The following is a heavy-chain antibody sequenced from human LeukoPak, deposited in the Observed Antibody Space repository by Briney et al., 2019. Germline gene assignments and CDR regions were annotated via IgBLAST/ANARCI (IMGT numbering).Heavy chain of an antibody. J-gene: IGHJ4*02. D-gene: IGHD1-1*01. V-gene: IGHV3-7*01. Sequence: AVSLRLSCSGSGFSFSSSWRYWVRHAPGKGLEGVANINGDGGVNHHVDSVRGRFTISRDNAKNSLYLQMNSLRAEDTAVFYCAKGFYNDAIFDYWGQGTLVTVSS. CDR3: AKGFYNDAIFDY. CDR1: GFSFSSSW. CDR2: INGDGGVN.